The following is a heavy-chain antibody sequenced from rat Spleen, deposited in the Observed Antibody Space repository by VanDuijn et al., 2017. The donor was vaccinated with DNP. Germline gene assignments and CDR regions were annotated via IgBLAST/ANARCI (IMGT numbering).Heavy chain of an antibody. J-gene: IGHJ4*01. Sequence: EVQLVESGGGLVQPGRSMKVSCAASGFTFSKYGMAWVRQAPKKGLEWVAYISNDGNSTHYRDSVKGRFTISRDNGKRTLYLQMDSLRSEDTATYYCARHVPGYNVMDAWGQGVSVTVSS. V-gene: IGHV5-25*01. CDR1: GFTFSKYG. CDR2: ISNDGNST. CDR3: ARHVPGYNVMDA. D-gene: IGHD1-4*01.